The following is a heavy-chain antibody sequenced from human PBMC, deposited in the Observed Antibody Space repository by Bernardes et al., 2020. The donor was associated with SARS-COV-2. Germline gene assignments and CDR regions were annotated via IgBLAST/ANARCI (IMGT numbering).Heavy chain of an antibody. D-gene: IGHD2-15*01. CDR3: ARDLGCNGGSCLNPNYYFYGMDV. J-gene: IGHJ6*02. V-gene: IGHV1-69*13. Sequence: SVKVSCKASGGTFSNYAISWVRQAPGQGLEWMGRIFDTTHYAQKFQGRVTISADESTRTAYMEMSGLRSEDTAVYYCARDLGCNGGSCLNPNYYFYGMDVWGQGTTVTVSS. CDR1: GGTFSNYA. CDR2: IFDTT.